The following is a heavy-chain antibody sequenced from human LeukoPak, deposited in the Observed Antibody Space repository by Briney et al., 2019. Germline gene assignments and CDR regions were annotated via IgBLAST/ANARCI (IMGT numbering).Heavy chain of an antibody. CDR3: ARVVLSSGWLDS. CDR1: GCTFSSYD. D-gene: IGHD6-19*01. CDR2: ISSNGGST. V-gene: IGHV3-64*01. Sequence: GGSLRLSCAASGCTFSSYDMYWVRQAPGKGLEYVSGISSNGGSTYYANSVKGRLTISRDNSKNTLYLQMGSLRAEDMAVYYCARVVLSSGWLDSRGQGTLVTVSS. J-gene: IGHJ4*02.